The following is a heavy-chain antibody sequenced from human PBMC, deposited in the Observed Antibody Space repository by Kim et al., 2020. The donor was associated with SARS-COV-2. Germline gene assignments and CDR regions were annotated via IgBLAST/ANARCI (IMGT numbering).Heavy chain of an antibody. D-gene: IGHD3-3*01. CDR1: GGSISSYF. V-gene: IGHV4-59*01. CDR3: ARDRAFWIGLGFDP. Sequence: SETLSLTCTVSGGSISSYFWSWIRQPPGKGLEWIAYIDNSGSTNYNPSLRSRVTMSVDTSKNQLSLKLSSVTAADTAVYYCARDRAFWIGLGFDPWGQGTLVTVSS. CDR2: IDNSGST. J-gene: IGHJ5*02.